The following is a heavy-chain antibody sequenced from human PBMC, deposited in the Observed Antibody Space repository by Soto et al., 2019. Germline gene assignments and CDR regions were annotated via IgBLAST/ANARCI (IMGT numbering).Heavy chain of an antibody. V-gene: IGHV3-23*01. J-gene: IGHJ4*02. CDR2: ISGSGGRT. CDR1: GFTFSSYA. Sequence: GGSLRLSCAASGFTFSSYAMHWVRQAPGKGLEWVSAISGSGGRTYYADSVKGRFTISRDNSKNTLYLQMNSLRAEDTAVYYCAKAPEVGWSNGYYYFYDYRGQGTLVTVSS. D-gene: IGHD3-22*01. CDR3: AKAPEVGWSNGYYYFYDY.